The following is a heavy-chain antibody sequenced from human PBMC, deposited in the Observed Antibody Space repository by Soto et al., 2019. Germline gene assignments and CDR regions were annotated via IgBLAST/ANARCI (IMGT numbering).Heavy chain of an antibody. J-gene: IGHJ6*02. CDR1: GASLISSLSY. CDR3: AKLAGYCSGNSCHGDYAMDV. CDR2: FYYSENT. Sequence: SETLSLTCTVSGASLISSLSYWGWIRQPPGKGLEWIGTFYYSENTYYNPSLKSRVTISVDTSKNQFSLKLSSVTAADTAVYYCAKLAGYCSGNSCHGDYAMDVWGQGTTVTVSS. D-gene: IGHD2-2*01. V-gene: IGHV4-39*01.